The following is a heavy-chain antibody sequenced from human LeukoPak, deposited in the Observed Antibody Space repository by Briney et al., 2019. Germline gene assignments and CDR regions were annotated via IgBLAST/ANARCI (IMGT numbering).Heavy chain of an antibody. CDR1: GFTSSNFA. Sequence: GGSLRLSCAVSGFTSSNFAMSWVRQAPGKGLEWVSAISGSGGSTYYADSVKGRFTISRDNSKNTLYLQMNSLRAEDTAVYYCAQIAPPYDSSGEKFDYWGQGTLVTVSS. D-gene: IGHD3-22*01. V-gene: IGHV3-23*01. CDR3: AQIAPPYDSSGEKFDY. CDR2: ISGSGGST. J-gene: IGHJ4*02.